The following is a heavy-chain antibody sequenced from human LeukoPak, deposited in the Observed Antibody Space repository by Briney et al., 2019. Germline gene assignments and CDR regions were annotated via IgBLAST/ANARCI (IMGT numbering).Heavy chain of an antibody. V-gene: IGHV1-46*01. D-gene: IGHD3-10*01. J-gene: IGHJ5*02. CDR1: GYTFTSYY. CDR3: ARGPGYGSGSRYGTNWFDP. Sequence: GASVKVSCKASGYTFTSYYMHWVRQAPGQGLEWMGIINPSGGSTSYAQKFQGRVTMTRDMSTSTVYMELSSLRSEDTAVCYCARGPGYGSGSRYGTNWFDPWGQGTLVTVSS. CDR2: INPSGGST.